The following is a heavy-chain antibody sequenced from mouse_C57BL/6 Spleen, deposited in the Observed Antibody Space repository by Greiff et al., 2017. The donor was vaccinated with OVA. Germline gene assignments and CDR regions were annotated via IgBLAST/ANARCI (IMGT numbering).Heavy chain of an antibody. CDR1: GFTFSDYG. J-gene: IGHJ4*01. Sequence: EVKLMESGGGLVKPGGSLKLSCAASGFTFSDYGMHWVRQAPEKGLEWVAYISSGSSTIYYADTVKGRFTISRDNAKNTLFLQMTSLRSEDTAMYYCAKLYSNYAMDYWGQGTSVTVSS. CDR3: AKLYSNYAMDY. D-gene: IGHD2-5*01. CDR2: ISSGSSTI. V-gene: IGHV5-17*01.